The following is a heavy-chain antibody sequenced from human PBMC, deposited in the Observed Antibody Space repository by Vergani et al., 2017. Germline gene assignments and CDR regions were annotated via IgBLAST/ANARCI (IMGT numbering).Heavy chain of an antibody. CDR1: GFTFSTYA. J-gene: IGHJ4*02. CDR2: LTGGGGRT. V-gene: IGHV3-23*01. Sequence: EVQLLESGGSLKQPGGSVRLSCAASGFTFSTYAMHWVRPAPGKGLEWVSALTGGGGRTYYADSFKGRFIISRDNSRDTLYLKMNSLRPEDTATYYCLKDAGSYENFFDSWGQGTLVTVSS. D-gene: IGHD1-26*01. CDR3: LKDAGSYENFFDS.